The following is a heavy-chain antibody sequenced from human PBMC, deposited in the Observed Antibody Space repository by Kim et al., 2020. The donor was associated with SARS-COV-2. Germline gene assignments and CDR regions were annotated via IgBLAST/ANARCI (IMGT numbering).Heavy chain of an antibody. J-gene: IGHJ2*01. CDR1: GYSFTSYW. CDR3: ARHKDYGDWYFDL. CDR2: IYPGDSDT. V-gene: IGHV5-51*01. Sequence: GESLKISCKGFGYSFTSYWIGWVRQMPGKGLEWMGIIYPGDSDTRYSPSFQGQVTFSADKSISTAYLQWSSLKASDTAMYYCARHKDYGDWYFDLWGRGTQVTVSS. D-gene: IGHD4-17*01.